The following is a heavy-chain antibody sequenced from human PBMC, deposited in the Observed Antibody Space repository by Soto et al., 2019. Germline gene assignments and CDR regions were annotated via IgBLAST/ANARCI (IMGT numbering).Heavy chain of an antibody. Sequence: VQLAQSGAEVKKPGASVKVSCKTSGDSFNDYYIHWVRQATGQGLEWMGWINPNGGATKYAQKFQGRVTVTRDTSIRTFYMELSSLRSDDTAVYYCARESGGATATLDYYYFYMDVWAKGTTVIVSS. CDR3: ARESGGATATLDYYYFYMDV. V-gene: IGHV1-2*02. D-gene: IGHD5-12*01. CDR2: INPNGGAT. CDR1: GDSFNDYY. J-gene: IGHJ6*03.